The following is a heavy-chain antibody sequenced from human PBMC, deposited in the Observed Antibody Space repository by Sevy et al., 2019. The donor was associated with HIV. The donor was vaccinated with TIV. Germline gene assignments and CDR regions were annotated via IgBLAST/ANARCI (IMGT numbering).Heavy chain of an antibody. J-gene: IGHJ3*02. CDR1: GYTFGSYG. V-gene: IGHV1-18*01. Sequence: ASVKVSCKASGYTFGSYGVSWVRQAPGQGLEWMGWISGYNGNTNYEQKLKGRVTMTIDTSTNTAYMDLRSLGSDDTAMYYCATDRDRVLVAPPGALPIWGQGTVVTVSS. CDR2: ISGYNGNT. CDR3: ATDRDRVLVAPPGALPI. D-gene: IGHD2-15*01.